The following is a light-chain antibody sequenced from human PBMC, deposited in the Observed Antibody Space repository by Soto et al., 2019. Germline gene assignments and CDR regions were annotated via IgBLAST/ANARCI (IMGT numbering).Light chain of an antibody. CDR1: FSNIGDNA. CDR3: AAWDDSLNAL. J-gene: IGLJ1*01. Sequence: QSVLTQPPSLSATPGQSVNISCSGSFSNIGDNAVNWYQQLPGAAPKLLIYLNDQRPSGVPDRFSGSKSGTSAFLAISGLQSEDEADYYCAAWDDSLNALFGTGTKVTVL. CDR2: LND. V-gene: IGLV1-44*01.